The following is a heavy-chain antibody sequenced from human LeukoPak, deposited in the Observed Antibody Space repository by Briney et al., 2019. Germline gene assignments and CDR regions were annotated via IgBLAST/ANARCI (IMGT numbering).Heavy chain of an antibody. D-gene: IGHD3-3*01. J-gene: IGHJ5*02. CDR1: GYSFTSYW. CDR2: IYPGDSDT. Sequence: GESLKISCKGSGYSFTSYWIGWVRQMPGKGLEWMGIIYPGDSDTRYSPSFQGQVTISADKSISTAYLQWSSLKASDTAMYYCAKGGTIFGVVRPWNWFDPWGQGTLVTVSS. V-gene: IGHV5-51*01. CDR3: AKGGTIFGVVRPWNWFDP.